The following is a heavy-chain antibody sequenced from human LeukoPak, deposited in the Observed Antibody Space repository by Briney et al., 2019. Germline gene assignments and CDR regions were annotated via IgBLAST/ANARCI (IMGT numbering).Heavy chain of an antibody. CDR1: GFTFSSCE. D-gene: IGHD3-10*01. CDR2: ISSSGSTI. CDR3: ARDFSPPEGRFGELFDY. V-gene: IGHV3-48*03. J-gene: IGHJ4*02. Sequence: GGSLRLSCAASGFTFSSCEMNWVRQAPGKGLEWVSYISSSGSTIYYADSVKGRFTISRDNAKNSLYLQMNSLRAEDTAVYYCARDFSPPEGRFGELFDYWGQGTLVTVSS.